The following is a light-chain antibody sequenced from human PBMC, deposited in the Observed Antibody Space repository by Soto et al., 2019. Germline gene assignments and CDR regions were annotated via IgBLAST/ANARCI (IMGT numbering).Light chain of an antibody. J-gene: IGKJ2*01. CDR1: QSVSSSY. V-gene: IGKV3-20*01. Sequence: EIVLTQSPGTLSLSPGERATLSCSASQSVSSSYLAWYQHKPGQAPRLLIYGASSRATGIPDRFSGSGSGTDFTLTISRLEPADFAVYYCQHYGSSPHTFGQGTKLEIK. CDR2: GAS. CDR3: QHYGSSPHT.